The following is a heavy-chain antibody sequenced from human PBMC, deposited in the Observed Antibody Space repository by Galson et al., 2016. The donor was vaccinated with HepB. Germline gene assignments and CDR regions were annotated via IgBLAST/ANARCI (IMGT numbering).Heavy chain of an antibody. CDR3: TKDFGASGIAAPGFFAH. V-gene: IGHV3-9*01. D-gene: IGHD6-13*01. CDR1: GFTFDDYA. CDR2: ISWNSGWI. Sequence: SLRLSCAASGFTFDDYAFHWVRQAPGKGLEWVSGISWNSGWIAYADSVKGRFSLSRDNAKKSLYLQMNRLTSEDTALYHCTKDFGASGIAAPGFFAHWGQGVLVTVSS. J-gene: IGHJ4*02.